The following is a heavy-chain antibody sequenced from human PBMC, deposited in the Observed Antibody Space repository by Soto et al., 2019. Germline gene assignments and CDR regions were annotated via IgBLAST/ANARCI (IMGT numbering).Heavy chain of an antibody. CDR2: IIPIFGTA. J-gene: IGHJ4*02. V-gene: IGHV1-69*12. D-gene: IGHD3-3*01. Sequence: QVQLVQSGAEVKKPGSSVKVSCKASGGTFSSYAISWVRQAPGQGLEWMGGIIPIFGTANYAQKFQGRVTITADESAGSAFMELGSLGSEAGAVFCCASCGFGLVCFVCWGQGTLVTVSS. CDR3: ASCGFGLVCFVC. CDR1: GGTFSSYA.